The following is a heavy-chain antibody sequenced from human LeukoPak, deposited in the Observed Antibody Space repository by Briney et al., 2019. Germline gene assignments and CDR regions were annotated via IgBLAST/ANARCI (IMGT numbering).Heavy chain of an antibody. V-gene: IGHV3-30*02. CDR3: AKDRIDRVYGSTMVRGANYYYYYLEV. J-gene: IGHJ6*03. Sequence: PGGSLRLSCAASGFTFNSYGMHWVRQAPGKGLEWVSFIRYDRSNKYYADSVKGRFTISRDNSKNTLYLQMNSLRSDDTAVYYCAKDRIDRVYGSTMVRGANYYYYYLEVRGKGTPVTISS. CDR2: IRYDRSNK. D-gene: IGHD3-10*01. CDR1: GFTFNSYG.